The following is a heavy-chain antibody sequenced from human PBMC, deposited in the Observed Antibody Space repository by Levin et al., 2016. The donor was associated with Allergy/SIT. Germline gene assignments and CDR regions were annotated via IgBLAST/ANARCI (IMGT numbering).Heavy chain of an antibody. V-gene: IGHV3-23*01. Sequence: GESLKISCAASGFTFSSYAMSWVRQAPGKGLEWVSAISGSGGSTYYADSVKGRFTISRDNAKNSLYLQMNSLRAEDTAVYYCARDLRKGYCSGGSCYSAYYYYGMDVWGQGTTVTVSS. CDR2: ISGSGGST. D-gene: IGHD2-15*01. CDR1: GFTFSSYA. CDR3: ARDLRKGYCSGGSCYSAYYYYGMDV. J-gene: IGHJ6*02.